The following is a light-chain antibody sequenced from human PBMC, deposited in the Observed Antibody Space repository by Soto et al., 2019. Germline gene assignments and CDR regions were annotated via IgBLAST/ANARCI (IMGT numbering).Light chain of an antibody. V-gene: IGLV1-40*01. CDR3: QSFDTSLNRV. Sequence: QSVLTQPPSVSGAPGQRGSISCTGSSSNIGAGYDVHWYKQLPGTAPKLLIYANSNRPSGVPDRFSGSKSGTSASLAITGLHADDEADYYCQSFDTSLNRVFGGRTKVTVL. CDR2: ANS. J-gene: IGLJ2*01. CDR1: SSNIGAGYD.